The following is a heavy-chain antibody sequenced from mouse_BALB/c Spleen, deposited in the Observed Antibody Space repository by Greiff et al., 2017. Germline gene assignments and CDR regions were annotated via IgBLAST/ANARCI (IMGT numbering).Heavy chain of an antibody. V-gene: IGHV5-6-3*01. CDR2: INSNGGST. J-gene: IGHJ3*01. CDR3: ARGQFSVLGFFAY. CDR1: GFTFSSYG. Sequence: EVNLVESGGGLVQPGGSLKLSCAASGFTFSSYGMSWVRQTPDKRLELVATINSNGGSTYYPDSVKGRFTISRDNAKNTLYLQMSSLKSEDTAMYYCARGQFSVLGFFAYWGQGTLVTVSA. D-gene: IGHD4-1*01.